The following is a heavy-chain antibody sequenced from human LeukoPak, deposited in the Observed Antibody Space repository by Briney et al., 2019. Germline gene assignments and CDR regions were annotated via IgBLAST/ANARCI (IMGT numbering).Heavy chain of an antibody. Sequence: GESLKISCKGSGYTFTNYWIGWVRQMPGKGLEWMGIIYPADSDTRYSPAFQGQVTISADKSINTAYLQWTSLKASDTAMYYCARRKGDGYNSPFDYWGQGTLVTVSS. CDR2: IYPADSDT. CDR1: GYTFTNYW. D-gene: IGHD5-24*01. CDR3: ARRKGDGYNSPFDY. V-gene: IGHV5-51*01. J-gene: IGHJ4*02.